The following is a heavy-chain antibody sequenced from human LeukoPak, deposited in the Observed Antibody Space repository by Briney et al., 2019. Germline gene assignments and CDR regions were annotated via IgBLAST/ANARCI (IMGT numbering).Heavy chain of an antibody. CDR2: ISGSGGST. J-gene: IGHJ5*02. Sequence: AGGSLRLSCAASGFTFSSYAMSWVRQAPGRGLEWVSAISGSGGSTYYADSVKGRFTISRDNSKNTLYLQMNSLRAEDTAVYYCAKFPGIAAAGGAAWGQGTLVTVSS. CDR3: AKFPGIAAAGGAA. V-gene: IGHV3-23*01. D-gene: IGHD6-13*01. CDR1: GFTFSSYA.